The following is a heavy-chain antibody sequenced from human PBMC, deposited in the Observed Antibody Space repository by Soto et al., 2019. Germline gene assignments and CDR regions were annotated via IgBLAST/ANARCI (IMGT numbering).Heavy chain of an antibody. CDR2: ISGIGTTT. J-gene: IGHJ4*02. V-gene: IGHV3-23*01. CDR3: AKDYYGDSGRPYFFDH. CDR1: GFSFSNYA. Sequence: EVYLLESGGGLEQPGGSLRLSCAASGFSFSNYAMSWVRQVPGKGLEWVSSISGIGTTTHYADSVKGRFTISRDNSESTVFLQMNSLRAEDTAIYHCAKDYYGDSGRPYFFDHWGQGTLVTVSS. D-gene: IGHD3-3*01.